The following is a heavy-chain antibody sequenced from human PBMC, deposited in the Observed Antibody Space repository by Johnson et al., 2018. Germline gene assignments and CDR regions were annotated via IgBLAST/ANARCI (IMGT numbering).Heavy chain of an antibody. Sequence: QVQLQESGPGLVKPSGTLSLTCAVSGGSISSSNWWSWVRQPPGKGLEWIGEIYHSGSTTDNPSLQSRVTISVDDAKNQFSLKLSSGPAADTAVYYRARVIGEYYDFWSGYSPRNYYMDVWGKGTTVTVSS. CDR1: GGSISSSNW. V-gene: IGHV4-4*02. CDR3: ARVIGEYYDFWSGYSPRNYYMDV. CDR2: IYHSGST. J-gene: IGHJ6*03. D-gene: IGHD3-3*01.